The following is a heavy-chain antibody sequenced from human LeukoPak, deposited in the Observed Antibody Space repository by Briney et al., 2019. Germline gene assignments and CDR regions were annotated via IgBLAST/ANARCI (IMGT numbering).Heavy chain of an antibody. CDR3: AQGHDFWRGYYTPVDY. Sequence: PGGSLRLSCAASGFTFSSYAMSWVRQAPGKGLEWVSAISGSGGSTYYADSVKGRFTISRDNSKNTLYLQMNSLRAEDTAVYYCAQGHDFWRGYYTPVDYWGQGTLVTVSS. V-gene: IGHV3-23*01. CDR1: GFTFSSYA. CDR2: ISGSGGST. J-gene: IGHJ4*02. D-gene: IGHD3-3*01.